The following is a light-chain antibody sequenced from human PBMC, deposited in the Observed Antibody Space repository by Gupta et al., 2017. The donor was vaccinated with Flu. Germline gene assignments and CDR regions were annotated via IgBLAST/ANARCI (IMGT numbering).Light chain of an antibody. CDR2: ADR. V-gene: IGLV3-10*01. CDR3: YSRGGSGSPPYV. CDR1: ALPKNY. Sequence: SYELTQPPSVSVSPGQTARITYSGDALPKNYAYWYQLKSGQAPVLVIYADRKRPSGIPERFSGCRSGTMATLTISGAQMEDEADYYCYSRGGSGSPPYVFGSGTKVTVL. J-gene: IGLJ1*01.